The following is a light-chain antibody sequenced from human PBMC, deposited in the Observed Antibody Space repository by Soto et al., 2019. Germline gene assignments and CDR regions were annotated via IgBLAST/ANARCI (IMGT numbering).Light chain of an antibody. CDR1: SSDVGGYNS. J-gene: IGLJ1*01. CDR2: DVT. CDR3: SSFTTDITYV. V-gene: IGLV2-14*01. Sequence: QTSLTQPASVSGSPGQSIAISCTGTSSDVGGYNSVSWYRQDPGKAPKLMIYDVTNRPSGVSNRFSGSKSGNTASLTISGPQAEDEADYYFSSFTTDITYVFGTGTKVTVL.